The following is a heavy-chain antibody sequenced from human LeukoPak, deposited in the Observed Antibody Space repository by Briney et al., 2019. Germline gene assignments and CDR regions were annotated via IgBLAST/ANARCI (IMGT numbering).Heavy chain of an antibody. CDR3: VSPRGFSYGYFDY. CDR2: IYYSGST. CDR1: GGSISNSTFY. V-gene: IGHV4-39*01. Sequence: SETLSLTCTVSGGSISNSTFYWGWIRQPPGKGLEWIGNIYYSGSTYYNPSLKSRVTISVDTSKNQFSLRLGSVSATDTAVYYCVSPRGFSYGYFDYWGQGTLVTVSS. J-gene: IGHJ4*02. D-gene: IGHD5-18*01.